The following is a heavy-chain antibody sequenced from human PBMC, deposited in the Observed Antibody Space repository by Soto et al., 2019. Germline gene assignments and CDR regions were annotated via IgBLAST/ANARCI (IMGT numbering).Heavy chain of an antibody. Sequence: QVQLVESGGGVIQPGRSLRLSCVASGFTFSSYVMHWVRQAPGKGLEWVAVISYDGFDGGTNKYYADSVKGRFTISRDNSKTTLYLQMNSLRTEDTAIYYCARARSYRDASDVWGQGTILTVSS. CDR1: GFTFSSYV. CDR2: ISYDGFDGGTNK. V-gene: IGHV3-30-3*01. D-gene: IGHD3-10*01. J-gene: IGHJ3*01. CDR3: ARARSYRDASDV.